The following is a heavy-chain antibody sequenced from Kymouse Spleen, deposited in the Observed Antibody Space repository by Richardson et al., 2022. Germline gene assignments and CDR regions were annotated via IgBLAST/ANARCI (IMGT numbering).Heavy chain of an antibody. CDR2: IYYSGST. J-gene: IGHJ3*02. D-gene: IGHD1-7*01. V-gene: IGHV4-61*01. CDR3: ARDPRYNWNYEAFDI. CDR1: GGSVSSGSYY. Sequence: QVQLQESGPGLVKPSETLSLTCTVSGGSVSSGSYYWSWIRQPPGKGLEWIGYIYYSGSTNYNPSLKSRVTISVDTSKNQFSLKLSSVTAADTAVYYCARDPRYNWNYEAFDIWGQGTMVTVSS.